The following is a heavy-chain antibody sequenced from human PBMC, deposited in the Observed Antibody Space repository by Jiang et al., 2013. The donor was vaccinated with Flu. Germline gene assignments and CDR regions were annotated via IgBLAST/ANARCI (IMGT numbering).Heavy chain of an antibody. CDR3: ARDGRIAVMGDAFDI. V-gene: IGHV3-33*01. J-gene: IGHJ3*02. Sequence: VQLLESGGGVVQPGRSLRLSCAASGFTFSSYGMHWVRQAPGKGLEWVAVIWYDGSNKYYADSVKGRFTISRDNSKNTLCLQMNSLRAEDTAVYYCARDGRIAVMGDAFDIWGQGTMVTVSS. D-gene: IGHD6-19*01. CDR2: IWYDGSNK. CDR1: GFTFSSYG.